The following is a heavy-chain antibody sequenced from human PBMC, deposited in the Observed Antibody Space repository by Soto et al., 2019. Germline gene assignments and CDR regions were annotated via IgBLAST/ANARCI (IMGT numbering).Heavy chain of an antibody. CDR2: IYPGDSDT. CDR1: GYSFTSYW. V-gene: IGHV5-51*01. Sequence: GESLKISCKGSGYSFTSYWVGWVRQMPGKGLEWMGIIYPGDSDTRYSPSFQGQVTISADKSISTAYLQWSSLKASDTAMYYRARQAGSGWTRMDVWGQGTTVTVSS. CDR3: ARQAGSGWTRMDV. J-gene: IGHJ6*02. D-gene: IGHD6-19*01.